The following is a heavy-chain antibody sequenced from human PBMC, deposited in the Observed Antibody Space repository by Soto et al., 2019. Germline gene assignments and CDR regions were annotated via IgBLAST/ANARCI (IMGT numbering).Heavy chain of an antibody. J-gene: IGHJ5*02. CDR3: ARVTSMVRGVIDNWFAP. D-gene: IGHD3-10*01. V-gene: IGHV1-69*01. Sequence: QVPLGQSGAEVKKPGSSVTVSCKASGGTFSSYAIHWVRQAPGQGLEWMGGIIPMYGPAKYAQRFQARVTITPDESTTTVYMELTTLTPQEPAVYYCARVTSMVRGVIDNWFAPWGHGTLVTASS. CDR1: GGTFSSYA. CDR2: IIPMYGPA.